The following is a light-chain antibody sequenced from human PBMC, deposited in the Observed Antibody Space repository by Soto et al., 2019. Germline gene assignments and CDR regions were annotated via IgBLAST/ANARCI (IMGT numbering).Light chain of an antibody. J-gene: IGKJ1*01. CDR3: QQSGTSPSWT. CDR2: GAS. V-gene: IGKV3-20*01. Sequence: EIVLTQSPGTLSLSPGERATLSCRASQSVSSSYLAWFQHKPGQAPRLLIYGASSRATGIPDRFSGSGFGTDFTLTISRLEPEDFAVYYCQQSGTSPSWTFGQGTKVEIQ. CDR1: QSVSSSY.